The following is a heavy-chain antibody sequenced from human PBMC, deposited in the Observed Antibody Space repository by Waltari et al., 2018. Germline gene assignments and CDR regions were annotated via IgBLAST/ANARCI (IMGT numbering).Heavy chain of an antibody. D-gene: IGHD3-9*01. CDR1: GFTLRNHA. CDR2: MTYDGRTK. CDR3: ARDWRRSLDFFGWLLFALDF. Sequence: EVQLLESGGGLVQPGGSLSIACAVSGFTLRNHAMSSAPLAPGKGLEWVSVMTYDGRTKYSADSVRDRFTISRDNSRNTLYLEMYSLRAEDTAVYYCARDWRRSLDFFGWLLFALDFWGQGTLVAVSS. J-gene: IGHJ4*02. V-gene: IGHV3-23*01.